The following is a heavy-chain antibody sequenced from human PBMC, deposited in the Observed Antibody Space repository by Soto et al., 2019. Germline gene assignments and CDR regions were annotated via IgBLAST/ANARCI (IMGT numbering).Heavy chain of an antibody. D-gene: IGHD2-2*02. Sequence: QVQLVQSGAEVKKPGASVRVSCKASGYTFTSYDINWVRQATGQGLEWMGWMNPNSGNKGYAQKLQCRVTMTINTSISTAYMELSRLRSEDTALYYCAREGTIRGDDYWGQGSLVTVSS. V-gene: IGHV1-8*01. CDR3: AREGTIRGDDY. CDR2: MNPNSGNK. CDR1: GYTFTSYD. J-gene: IGHJ4*02.